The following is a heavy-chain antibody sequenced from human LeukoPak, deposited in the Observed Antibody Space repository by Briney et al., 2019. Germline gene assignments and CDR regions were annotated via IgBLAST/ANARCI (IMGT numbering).Heavy chain of an antibody. J-gene: IGHJ5*02. CDR2: INHSGST. V-gene: IGHV4-34*01. CDR1: DDSITIYY. D-gene: IGHD3-10*01. Sequence: PSETLSLTCTVSDDSITIYYWSWIRQPPGKGLEWIGEINHSGSTNYNPSLKSRVTISVDMSKNQFSLKLSSVTAADTAVYYCARGGYYGSGNDFRFDPWGQGTLVTVSS. CDR3: ARGGYYGSGNDFRFDP.